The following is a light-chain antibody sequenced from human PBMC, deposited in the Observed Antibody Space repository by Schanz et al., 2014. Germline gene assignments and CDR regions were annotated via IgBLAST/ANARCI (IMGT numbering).Light chain of an antibody. CDR2: DAS. Sequence: DIQMTQSPSTLSASVGDRVTITCQASQDITNHLNWYQQKPGKAPKLLIYDASNLETGVPSRFSGSGSGTEFTLTISSLQPDDFATYSCQQYNTYWTFGQGTKVEIK. CDR1: QDITNH. CDR3: QQYNTYWT. J-gene: IGKJ1*01. V-gene: IGKV1-33*01.